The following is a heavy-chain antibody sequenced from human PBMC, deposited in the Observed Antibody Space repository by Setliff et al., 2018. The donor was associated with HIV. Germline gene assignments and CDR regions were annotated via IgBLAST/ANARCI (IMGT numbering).Heavy chain of an antibody. D-gene: IGHD6-13*01. Sequence: GASVKVSCKTSGYSFSSHGVSWVRQAPGQGLEWVGWISSYTGKTKYAQNVQGRITLTTGTSTSTAYMELRSLRPDDTAVYYCAKDISASALYYYGMDVWGQGTTVTVSS. J-gene: IGHJ6*02. V-gene: IGHV1-18*01. CDR1: GYSFSSHG. CDR2: ISSYTGKT. CDR3: AKDISASALYYYGMDV.